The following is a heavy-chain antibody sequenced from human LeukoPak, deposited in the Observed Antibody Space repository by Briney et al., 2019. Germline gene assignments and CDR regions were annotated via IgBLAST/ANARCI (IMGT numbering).Heavy chain of an antibody. J-gene: IGHJ4*02. CDR2: VNPSSGDT. CDR3: ARRSVTFSFDY. V-gene: IGHV1-46*01. Sequence: ATVKVSCKASGYTFTSYNIHWVRLAPGQGLEWMGVVNPSSGDTSYVQKFQGRVTMTRDTSTNTVYMELSSLRSEDTAVYYCARRSVTFSFDYWGQGTLVTASS. CDR1: GYTFTSYN. D-gene: IGHD3-16*01.